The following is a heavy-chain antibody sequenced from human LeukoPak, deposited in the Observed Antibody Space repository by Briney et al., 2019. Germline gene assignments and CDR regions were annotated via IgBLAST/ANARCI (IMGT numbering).Heavy chain of an antibody. CDR1: GGSISSGGYY. Sequence: PSETLSLTCTVSGGSISSGGYYWSWIRQHPGKGLEWIGYIYYSGSTYYSPSLKSRVTISVDTSKNQFSLKLSSVTAADTAVYYCARWSRNLMTYDYWGQGTLVTVSS. J-gene: IGHJ4*02. CDR2: IYYSGST. CDR3: ARWSRNLMTYDY. V-gene: IGHV4-31*03. D-gene: IGHD3-3*01.